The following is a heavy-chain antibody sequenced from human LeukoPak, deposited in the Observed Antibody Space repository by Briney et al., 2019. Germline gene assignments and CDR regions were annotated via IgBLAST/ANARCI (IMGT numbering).Heavy chain of an antibody. J-gene: IGHJ4*02. CDR1: GGSISSYY. Sequence: SETLSLTCTVSGGSISSYYWSWIRQPPGKGLEWIGYIYYSGSTNYNPSLKSRVTISVDTSKNQFSLKLSSVTAADTAVYYCARGGVGINMVRGPGYFDYWGQGTLVTVSS. V-gene: IGHV4-59*01. CDR2: IYYSGST. CDR3: ARGGVGINMVRGPGYFDY. D-gene: IGHD3-10*01.